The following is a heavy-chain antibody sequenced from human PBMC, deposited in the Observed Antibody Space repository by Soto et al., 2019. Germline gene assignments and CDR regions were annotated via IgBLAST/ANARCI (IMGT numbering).Heavy chain of an antibody. CDR3: AKGFILHLGELSLSGDAFDI. V-gene: IGHV3-23*01. Sequence: GGSLRLSCAASGFTFSSYAMSWVRQAPGKGLEWVSAISGSGGSTYYADSVKGRFTISRDNSKNTLYLQVNSLRAEDTAVYYCAKGFILHLGELSLSGDAFDIWGQGTMVTVSS. D-gene: IGHD3-16*02. CDR2: ISGSGGST. J-gene: IGHJ3*02. CDR1: GFTFSSYA.